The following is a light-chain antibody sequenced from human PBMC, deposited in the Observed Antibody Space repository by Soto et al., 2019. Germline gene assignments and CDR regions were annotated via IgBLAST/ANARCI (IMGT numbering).Light chain of an antibody. CDR2: GGS. Sequence: DIVLTQSPGTLSLSPGERATLSCRASQSVSSNHLAWYQQKPGQAPRLLIYGGSSRATGIPDRFSGSGSGTDFTLTISGLEPEDFAVYYCQQYGSSLTWTFGQGTKVDIK. J-gene: IGKJ1*01. CDR3: QQYGSSLTWT. V-gene: IGKV3-20*01. CDR1: QSVSSNH.